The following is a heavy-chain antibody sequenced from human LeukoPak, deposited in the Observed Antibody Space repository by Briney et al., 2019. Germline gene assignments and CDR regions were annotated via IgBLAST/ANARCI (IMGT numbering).Heavy chain of an antibody. J-gene: IGHJ6*02. Sequence: PGGSLRLSCAASGFTFSSYAMHWVRQAPGKGLEWVAVISYDGSNKYYADSVKGRFTISRDNSKYTLYLQMNSLRAEDTAVYYCARDSGYSYGPRVRMDVWGQGTTVTVSS. V-gene: IGHV3-30-3*01. D-gene: IGHD5-18*01. CDR2: ISYDGSNK. CDR1: GFTFSSYA. CDR3: ARDSGYSYGPRVRMDV.